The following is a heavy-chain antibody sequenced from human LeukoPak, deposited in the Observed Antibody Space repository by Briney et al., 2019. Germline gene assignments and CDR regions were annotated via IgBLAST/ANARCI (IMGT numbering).Heavy chain of an antibody. D-gene: IGHD3-3*01. V-gene: IGHV4-4*07. J-gene: IGHJ4*02. Sequence: SETLSLTCTVSGGSISSYYWSWIRQPAGKGLEWIGRIYTSGSTNYNPSLKSRVTMSVDTSKNQFSLKLSSVTAADTAVYYCARRDFWSGYYYFDYWGQGTLVTVSS. CDR1: GGSISSYY. CDR2: IYTSGST. CDR3: ARRDFWSGYYYFDY.